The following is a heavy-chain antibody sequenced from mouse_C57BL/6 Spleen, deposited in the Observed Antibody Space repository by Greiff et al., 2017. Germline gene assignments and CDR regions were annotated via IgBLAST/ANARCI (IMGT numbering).Heavy chain of an antibody. J-gene: IGHJ2*01. D-gene: IGHD1-1*01. CDR2: IYPGSGST. CDR3: ARRGTFYGSSYFDY. V-gene: IGHV1-55*01. Sequence: QVQLQQPGAELVKPGASVKMSCKASGYTFTSYWITWVKQRPGQGLEWIGDIYPGSGSTNYNEKFKSKATLTVDTSSSTAYMQLSSLTSEDSAVYYCARRGTFYGSSYFDYWGQGTTLTVSS. CDR1: GYTFTSYW.